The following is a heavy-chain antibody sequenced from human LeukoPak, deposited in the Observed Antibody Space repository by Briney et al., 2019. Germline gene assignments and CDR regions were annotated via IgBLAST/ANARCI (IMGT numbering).Heavy chain of an antibody. D-gene: IGHD2-15*01. CDR3: ARVGEYCSGGSCYSWFDP. CDR2: IYYSGST. J-gene: IGHJ5*02. CDR1: GGPISSYY. Sequence: PSETLSLTCTVSGGPISSYYWSWIRQPPGKGLEWIGYIYYSGSTNYNPSLKSRVTISVDTSKNQFSLKLSSVTAADTAVYYCARVGEYCSGGSCYSWFDPWGQGTLVTVSS. V-gene: IGHV4-59*01.